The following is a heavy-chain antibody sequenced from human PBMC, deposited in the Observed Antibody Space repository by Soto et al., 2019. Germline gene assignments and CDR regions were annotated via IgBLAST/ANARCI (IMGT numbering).Heavy chain of an antibody. CDR1: VDSISLGGYS. D-gene: IGHD2-15*01. CDR2: IYHSGST. CDR3: ARVLRRSGGTCYQTGGWFDP. V-gene: IGHV4-30-2*01. Sequence: SETLSVTCAVSVDSISLGGYSWSWIRQPPGKGLELIGYIYHSGSTYYNPSVKSRVTISVDRSKNQLFLTLSSVTAADTAVYYCARVLRRSGGTCYQTGGWFDPWGQGSMVTVSS. J-gene: IGHJ5*02.